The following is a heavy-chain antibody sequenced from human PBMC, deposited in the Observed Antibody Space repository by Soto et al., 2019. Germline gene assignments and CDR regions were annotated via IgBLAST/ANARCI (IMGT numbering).Heavy chain of an antibody. Sequence: SETLSLTCTVSGGSISSSSYYWGWIRQPPGKGLEWIGSIYYSGSTYYNPSLKSRVTISVDTSKNQFSLKLSSVTAADTAVYYCARLVGATHYWGQGTLVTVSS. J-gene: IGHJ4*02. CDR1: GGSISSSSYY. V-gene: IGHV4-39*01. CDR3: ARLVGATHY. D-gene: IGHD1-26*01. CDR2: IYYSGST.